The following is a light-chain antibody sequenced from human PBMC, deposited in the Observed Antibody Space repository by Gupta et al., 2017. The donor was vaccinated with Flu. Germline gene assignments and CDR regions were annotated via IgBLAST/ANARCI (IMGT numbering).Light chain of an antibody. Sequence: PSTLSASVGDRVTITCRASQSISNYLAWSQHKPGKAPKLLIYMASLLEPGVPSRFSGSGSGTEFTLTISSLQPDDFATYYCQQYNNYPWTCGQGTKVEIK. J-gene: IGKJ1*01. CDR1: QSISNY. CDR2: MAS. V-gene: IGKV1-5*03. CDR3: QQYNNYPWT.